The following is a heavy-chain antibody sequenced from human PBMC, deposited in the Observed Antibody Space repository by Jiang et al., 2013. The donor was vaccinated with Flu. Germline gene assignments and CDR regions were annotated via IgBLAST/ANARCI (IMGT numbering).Heavy chain of an antibody. J-gene: IGHJ5*02. D-gene: IGHD3-10*01. Sequence: VSCKASGDTFISYAISWVRQGPWDKGLNGWRGHPYIWDNNYAQKFQGRVTITADESTTTAYMDLSSLTSEDTAAYYCATGSMVRGARYNWLDPWGQGTLVTVSS. CDR1: GDTFISYA. CDR2: HPYIWDN. V-gene: IGHV1-69*01. CDR3: ATGSMVRGARYNWLDP.